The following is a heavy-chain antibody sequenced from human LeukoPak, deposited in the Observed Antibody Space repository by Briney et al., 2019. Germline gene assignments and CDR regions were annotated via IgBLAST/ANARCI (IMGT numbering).Heavy chain of an antibody. CDR1: GYIYSNYY. J-gene: IGHJ3*02. CDR2: INPSGGST. Sequence: GASVKVSCKASGYIYSNYYIHWVRQAPGQGLEWMGIINPSGGSTSYAQKFQGRVTMTRDTSTSTVYMELSSLRSEDTAVYYCARIGRYDAFDIWGQGTMVTVSS. V-gene: IGHV1-46*01. CDR3: ARIGRYDAFDI.